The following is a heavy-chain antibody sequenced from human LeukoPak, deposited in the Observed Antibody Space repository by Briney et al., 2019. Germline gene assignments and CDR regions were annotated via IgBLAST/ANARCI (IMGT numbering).Heavy chain of an antibody. Sequence: PGRSLRLSCAASGSTFSYYGMHWVRQAPGKGLEWVAVISYDGGNKYHADSVKGRFTISRDNAKNSLYLQMNSLRDEDTAVYYCARDGEMATIALDYWGQGTLVTVSS. CDR1: GSTFSYYG. D-gene: IGHD5-24*01. J-gene: IGHJ4*02. CDR3: ARDGEMATIALDY. V-gene: IGHV3-30*03. CDR2: ISYDGGNK.